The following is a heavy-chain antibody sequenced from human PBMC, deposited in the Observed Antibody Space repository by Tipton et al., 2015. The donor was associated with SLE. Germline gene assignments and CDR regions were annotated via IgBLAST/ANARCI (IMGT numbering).Heavy chain of an antibody. CDR2: IYSSGRN. Sequence: TLSLTCTVSGGSISNYFWTWIRQPPGKGLEWIGYIYSSGRNDYNPSLKSRVTISVDTSKNQFSLNLSSVTAADTAVYFCARESRAAFDIWGQGKMVTASS. V-gene: IGHV4-4*09. CDR3: ARESRAAFDI. J-gene: IGHJ3*02. CDR1: GGSISNYF.